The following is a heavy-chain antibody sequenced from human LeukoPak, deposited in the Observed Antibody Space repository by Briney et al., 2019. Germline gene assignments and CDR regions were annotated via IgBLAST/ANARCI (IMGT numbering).Heavy chain of an antibody. CDR2: IYHSGST. D-gene: IGHD3-10*01. Sequence: SETLSLTCTVSGYSISSGYYWGWIRQPPGKGLEWIGSIYHSGSTYYNPSLKSRVTISVDTSKNQFSLKLSSVTAADTAVYYCARDQPYGSDNWFDPWGQGTLVTVSS. V-gene: IGHV4-38-2*02. CDR3: ARDQPYGSDNWFDP. J-gene: IGHJ5*02. CDR1: GYSISSGYY.